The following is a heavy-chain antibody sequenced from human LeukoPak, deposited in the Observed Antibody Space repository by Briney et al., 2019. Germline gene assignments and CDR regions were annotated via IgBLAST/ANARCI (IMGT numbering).Heavy chain of an antibody. J-gene: IGHJ4*02. Sequence: GRSLRLSCAASGFTFDDYAMHWVRQAPGKGLEWVSGISWNSGSIGYADSVKGRFTISRDNAKNSLYLQMNSLKAEDTALYSCAKDSPSGSQLDYWGQGTLVTVSS. V-gene: IGHV3-9*01. D-gene: IGHD1-26*01. CDR1: GFTFDDYA. CDR3: AKDSPSGSQLDY. CDR2: ISWNSGSI.